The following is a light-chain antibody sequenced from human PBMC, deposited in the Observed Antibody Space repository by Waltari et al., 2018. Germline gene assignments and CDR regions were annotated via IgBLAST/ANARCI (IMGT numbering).Light chain of an antibody. CDR3: CSYPSSNTYV. Sequence: QSALTQPASVSGSPGQSITISCTGTSSDVGTYNFVSWYQHPPGKAPKLMISGVSNRPSGVSNRSSCSKSDNTASLTISGLQAEDEADYFCCSYPSSNTYVFGTGTRVTVL. CDR2: GVS. V-gene: IGLV2-14*01. J-gene: IGLJ1*01. CDR1: SSDVGTYNF.